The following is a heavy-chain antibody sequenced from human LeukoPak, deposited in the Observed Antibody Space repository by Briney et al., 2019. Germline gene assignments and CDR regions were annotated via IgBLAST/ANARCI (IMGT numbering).Heavy chain of an antibody. CDR1: GFTLSSYW. D-gene: IGHD1-1*01. CDR3: AGGNGGFDP. Sequence: GGSLRLSCAASGFTLSSYWMHWVRQAPGKGLVWVSRINSDGSSTSYADSVKGRFTISRDNVKKTLYLQMNSLRAEDTAVYYCAGGNGGFDPWGQGTLVTVSS. CDR2: INSDGSST. J-gene: IGHJ5*02. V-gene: IGHV3-74*01.